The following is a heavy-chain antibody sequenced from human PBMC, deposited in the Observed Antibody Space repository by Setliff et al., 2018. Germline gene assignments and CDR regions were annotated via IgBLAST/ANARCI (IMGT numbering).Heavy chain of an antibody. CDR3: ARLGSARYDSSGYYPDNWFDP. Sequence: SETLSLTCTVSGGSISSSSYYWGWIRQPPGKGLEWIGSIYYSGSTYYNPSLKSRVTISVDTSKNQFSLKLSSLTAADTAVYYCARLGSARYDSSGYYPDNWFDPWGQGTLVTVSS. D-gene: IGHD3-22*01. CDR1: GGSISSSSYY. J-gene: IGHJ5*02. V-gene: IGHV4-39*01. CDR2: IYYSGST.